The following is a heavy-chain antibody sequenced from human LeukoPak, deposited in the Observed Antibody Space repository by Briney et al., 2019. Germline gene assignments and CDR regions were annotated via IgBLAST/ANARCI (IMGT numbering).Heavy chain of an antibody. J-gene: IGHJ6*02. Sequence: ASVEVSCKASGYTFTSYYMHWVRQAPGQGLEWMGIINPSGGSTSYAQKFQGRVTMTRDTSTSTVYMGLSSLRSEDTAVYYCAREIVLTPFGNYYYGMDVWGQGTTVTVSS. CDR1: GYTFTSYY. D-gene: IGHD2-8*01. V-gene: IGHV1-46*01. CDR3: AREIVLTPFGNYYYGMDV. CDR2: INPSGGST.